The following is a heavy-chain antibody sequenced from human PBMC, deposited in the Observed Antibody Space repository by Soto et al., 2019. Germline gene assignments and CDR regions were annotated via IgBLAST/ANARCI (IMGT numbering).Heavy chain of an antibody. CDR2: VYTDGTT. Sequence: EVQVVQSGGGLIQPGGALKLSCAVSGFTVSWNYMNWVRQAPGKGLEWVSVVYTDGTTYYADSVKGRSTISRDNSKNTLFLQMNSLRAEDTAIYYCARDVAAGSYYFDHWGQGSLVTVSS. V-gene: IGHV3-53*01. D-gene: IGHD5-12*01. CDR1: GFTVSWNY. CDR3: ARDVAAGSYYFDH. J-gene: IGHJ4*02.